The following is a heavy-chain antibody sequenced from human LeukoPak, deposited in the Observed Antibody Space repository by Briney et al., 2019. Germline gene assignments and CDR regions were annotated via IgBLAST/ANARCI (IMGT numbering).Heavy chain of an antibody. CDR3: AKGSYGSGSYVDY. CDR1: GFTFNDYG. J-gene: IGHJ4*02. Sequence: GGSLRLSCAASGFTFNDYGLSWVRQAPGKGLEWVSGINWNGGTAGYADSVRGRFTISRDNAKNSLYLQMNSLRAEDTALYYCAKGSYGSGSYVDYWGQGTLITVSS. D-gene: IGHD3-10*01. CDR2: INWNGGTA. V-gene: IGHV3-20*04.